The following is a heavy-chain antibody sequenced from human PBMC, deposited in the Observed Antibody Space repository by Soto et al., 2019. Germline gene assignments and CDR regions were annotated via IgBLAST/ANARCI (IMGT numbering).Heavy chain of an antibody. V-gene: IGHV3-7*01. J-gene: IGHJ4*02. CDR3: ARGYDFYFDF. D-gene: IGHD5-12*01. Sequence: GESLKISCAASGFTFSSYWMNWVRQAPGKGLEWVANIKQDGSEKYYVDSVKGRFTISRDNAKNSLYLQMNSLRVEDTAVYYCARGYDFYFDFWGPGTLVTVSS. CDR1: GFTFSSYW. CDR2: IKQDGSEK.